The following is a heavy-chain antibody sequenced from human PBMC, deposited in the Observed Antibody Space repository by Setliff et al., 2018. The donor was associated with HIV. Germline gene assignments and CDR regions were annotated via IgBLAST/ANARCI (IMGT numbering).Heavy chain of an antibody. Sequence: GASVKVSCKASGYTFTGYYMHWVRQAPGQGLEWMGWINPNSGGTNYAQKFQGRVTMTRDTSIRTAYMELRMLTSDDTALYFCARGAEDLAINPPSFDYYFDYWGQGTPVTVS. CDR2: INPNSGGT. CDR1: GYTFTGYY. CDR3: ARGAEDLAINPPSFDYYFDY. V-gene: IGHV1-2*02. J-gene: IGHJ4*02. D-gene: IGHD3-9*01.